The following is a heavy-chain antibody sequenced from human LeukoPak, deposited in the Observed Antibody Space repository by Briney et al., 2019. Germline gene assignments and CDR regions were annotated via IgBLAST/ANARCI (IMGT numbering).Heavy chain of an antibody. CDR2: IYTSGST. CDR3: ARDGMSYCSSTSCYYGMDV. J-gene: IGHJ6*02. CDR1: GGSISSYY. V-gene: IGHV4-4*07. Sequence: SETLSLTCTVSGGSISSYYWSWIRQPAGKGLEWIGRIYTSGSTNYNPSLKSRVTMSVDTSKNQFSLKLSSVTAADTAVHYCARDGMSYCSSTSCYYGMDVWGQGTTVTVSS. D-gene: IGHD2-2*01.